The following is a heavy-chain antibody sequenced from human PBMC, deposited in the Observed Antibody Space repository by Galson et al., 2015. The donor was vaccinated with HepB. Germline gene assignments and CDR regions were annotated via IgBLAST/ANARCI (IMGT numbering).Heavy chain of an antibody. V-gene: IGHV3-33*06. J-gene: IGHJ6*02. CDR3: AKDITIFGVEARYYYYGMDV. D-gene: IGHD3-3*01. Sequence: SLRLSCAASGFTFSSYGMHWVRQAPGKGLEWVAVIWYDGSNKYYADSVKGRFTIPRDNSKNTLYLQMNSLRAEDTAVYYCAKDITIFGVEARYYYYGMDVWGQGTTVTVSS. CDR1: GFTFSSYG. CDR2: IWYDGSNK.